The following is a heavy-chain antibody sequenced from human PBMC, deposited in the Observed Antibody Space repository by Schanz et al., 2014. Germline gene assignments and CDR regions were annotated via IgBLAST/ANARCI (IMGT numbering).Heavy chain of an antibody. CDR3: ARGGGRMRWLRLPTLDC. CDR2: INHSGGP. Sequence: QVQLQQWGSGLLNPSETLSLTCAVEGDSFSGYYWTWIRQPPGKGLEWIGEINHSGGPTYNPSVKGRVTISTDSSKKQFHLKLGPVTAADTAIYYCARGGGRMRWLRLPTLDCWGQGSLVTVSS. D-gene: IGHD5-12*01. CDR1: GDSFSGYY. V-gene: IGHV4-34*01. J-gene: IGHJ4*02.